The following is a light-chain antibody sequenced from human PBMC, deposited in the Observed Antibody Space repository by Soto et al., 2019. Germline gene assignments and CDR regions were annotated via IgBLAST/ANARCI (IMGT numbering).Light chain of an antibody. CDR1: SSDIGSNNY. V-gene: IGLV2-14*01. CDR2: EVS. J-gene: IGLJ3*02. CDR3: SSYTTTTRL. Sequence: QSALTQPASVSGSPGQSMTISCTGTSSDIGSNNYVSWFQQRPGKAPTLIIYEVSNRPSGVSTHFSGSKSGNTASLTISGLLPEDEADYYCSSYTTTTRLFGGGTKLTVL.